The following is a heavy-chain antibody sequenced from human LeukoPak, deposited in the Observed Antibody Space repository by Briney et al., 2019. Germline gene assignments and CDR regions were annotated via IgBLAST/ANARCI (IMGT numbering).Heavy chain of an antibody. V-gene: IGHV1-8*03. CDR1: GYTFTSYD. D-gene: IGHD1-1*01. Sequence: GASVKVSCKASGYTFTSYDINWVRQATGQGLEWMGWMNPNSGNTGYAQKFQGRVTITRNTSISTAYMELSSLRSEDTAVYYRARRIRYPNEFMDYWGQGTLVTVSS. CDR3: ARRIRYPNEFMDY. CDR2: MNPNSGNT. J-gene: IGHJ4*02.